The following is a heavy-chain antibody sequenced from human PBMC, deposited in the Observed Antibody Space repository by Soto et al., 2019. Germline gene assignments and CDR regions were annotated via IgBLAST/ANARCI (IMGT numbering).Heavy chain of an antibody. CDR1: GGSISSDGNY. CDR3: ARRWRRTFDY. D-gene: IGHD6-13*01. J-gene: IGHJ4*02. Sequence: TLSLTCTVSGGSISSDGNYWSCIRQHTGKGLEWIGYIYYSESTYYNPSLKSRVTISVDTSKNQFSLKLSSVTAADTAVYYCARRWRRTFDYWGQGNLVTVSS. V-gene: IGHV4-31*03. CDR2: IYYSEST.